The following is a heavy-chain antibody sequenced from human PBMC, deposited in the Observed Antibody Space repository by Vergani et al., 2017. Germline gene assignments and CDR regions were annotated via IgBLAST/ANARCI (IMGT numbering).Heavy chain of an antibody. CDR2: IYPGDSDT. CDR3: ARGAAAGRGEYYFDY. Sequence: EVQLVQSGAEVKKPGESLKIPCNGSGYSFTSYWIGWVPQMPGKGLEWMGIIYPGDSDTRHSPSSEGQVTISADKSISTADLQWSSLKASDTAMYYCARGAAAGRGEYYFDYWGQGTLVTVSS. J-gene: IGHJ4*02. D-gene: IGHD6-13*01. V-gene: IGHV5-51*01. CDR1: GYSFTSYW.